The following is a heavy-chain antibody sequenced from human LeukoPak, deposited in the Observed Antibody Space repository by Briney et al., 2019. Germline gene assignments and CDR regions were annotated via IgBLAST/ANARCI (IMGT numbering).Heavy chain of an antibody. V-gene: IGHV3-11*01. Sequence: GGSLRLSCAASGFTFSDYYMSWIRQAPGKGLEWVSYISSSGSTIYYADSVKGRFTISRDNAKNSLYLRMNSLRAEDTAVYYCARDAREYSSSWYSDYWGQGTLVTVSS. CDR1: GFTFSDYY. CDR2: ISSSGSTI. D-gene: IGHD6-13*01. J-gene: IGHJ4*02. CDR3: ARDAREYSSSWYSDY.